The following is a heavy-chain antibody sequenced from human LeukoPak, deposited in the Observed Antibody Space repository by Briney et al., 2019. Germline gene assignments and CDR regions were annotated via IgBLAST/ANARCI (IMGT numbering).Heavy chain of an antibody. CDR2: INPSGGST. Sequence: ASVKVSCKASGYTFTSYYMHWVRQAPGQGLEWMGIINPSGGSTSYAQKFQGRVTMTRDTSTSTVYMELSSLRSDDTAVYYCARNGSGWTGDYWGQGTLVTVSS. CDR3: ARNGSGWTGDY. D-gene: IGHD6-19*01. CDR1: GYTFTSYY. J-gene: IGHJ4*02. V-gene: IGHV1-46*01.